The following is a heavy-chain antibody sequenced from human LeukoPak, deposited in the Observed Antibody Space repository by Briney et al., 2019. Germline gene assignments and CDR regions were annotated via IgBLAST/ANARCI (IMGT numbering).Heavy chain of an antibody. J-gene: IGHJ4*02. CDR2: ISAYNGNT. Sequence: ASVKVSRTASGYTFTSYGISWVRQAPGQGLEWMGWISAYNGNTNYAQKFQGRVTMTTDTSTSTAYMELRSLRSDDTAVYYCARGTPSGTYLYWGQGTLVTVSS. CDR1: GYTFTSYG. CDR3: ARGTPSGTYLY. V-gene: IGHV1-18*01. D-gene: IGHD1-26*01.